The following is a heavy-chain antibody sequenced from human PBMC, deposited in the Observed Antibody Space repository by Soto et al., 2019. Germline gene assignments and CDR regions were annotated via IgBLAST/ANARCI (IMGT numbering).Heavy chain of an antibody. V-gene: IGHV2-5*02. CDR3: AHVLVVVANYGMDV. Sequence: QITLKESGPPLVKPTQTLTLTCTFSGFSLSTSGVGVGWIRQPPGKALEWLALIYWDDDKRYSPSLTSRLTITKDTSKNQVVHTMTNMDPVDTATYYCAHVLVVVANYGMDVWGQGTTVTVSS. D-gene: IGHD2-15*01. J-gene: IGHJ6*02. CDR1: GFSLSTSGVG. CDR2: IYWDDDK.